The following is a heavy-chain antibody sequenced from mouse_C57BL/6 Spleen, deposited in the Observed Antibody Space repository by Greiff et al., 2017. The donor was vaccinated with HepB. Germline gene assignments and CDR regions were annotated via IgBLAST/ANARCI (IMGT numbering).Heavy chain of an antibody. CDR2: IYPGDGDT. Sequence: QVQLKQSGPELVKPGASVKISCKASGYAFSSSWMNWVKQRPGKGLEWIGRIYPGDGDTNYNGKFKGKATLTADKSSSTAYMQLSSLTSEDSAVYFCAGSDDYGSGLGHYLDYWGQGTTLTVSS. CDR3: AGSDDYGSGLGHYLDY. CDR1: GYAFSSSW. V-gene: IGHV1-82*01. J-gene: IGHJ2*01. D-gene: IGHD1-1*01.